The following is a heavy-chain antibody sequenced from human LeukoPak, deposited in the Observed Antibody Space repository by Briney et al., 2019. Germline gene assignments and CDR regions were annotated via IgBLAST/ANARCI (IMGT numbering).Heavy chain of an antibody. D-gene: IGHD3-22*01. J-gene: IGHJ4*02. CDR2: IYYSGST. CDR3: ARLGVTYYYDSSGGAFDY. CDR1: GGSISSSSSYY. Sequence: SETLSLTCTVSGGSISSSSSYYWGWIRQPPGKGWGGMGRIYYSGSTYYNPSLKSRVTISVDTSKNQFSLKLSSVTAADTAVYYCARLGVTYYYDSSGGAFDYWGQGTLVTVSS. V-gene: IGHV4-39*01.